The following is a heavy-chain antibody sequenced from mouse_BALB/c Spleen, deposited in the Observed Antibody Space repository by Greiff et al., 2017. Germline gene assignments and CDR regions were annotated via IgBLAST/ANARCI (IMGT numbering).Heavy chain of an antibody. Sequence: EVHLVESGGGLVKPGGSLKLSCAASGFTFSSYAMSWVRQSPEKRLEWVAEISSGGSYTYYPDTVTGRFTISRDNAKNTLYLEMSSLRSEDTAMYYCERGHYYGSSYDYWGQGTTLTVAS. CDR3: ERGHYYGSSYDY. CDR1: GFTFSSYA. J-gene: IGHJ2*01. V-gene: IGHV5-9-4*01. D-gene: IGHD1-1*01. CDR2: ISSGGSYT.